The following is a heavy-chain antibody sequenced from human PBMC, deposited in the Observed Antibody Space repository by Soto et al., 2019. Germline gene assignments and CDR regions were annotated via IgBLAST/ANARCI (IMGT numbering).Heavy chain of an antibody. D-gene: IGHD5-18*01. CDR2: INHSGST. Sequence: SETLSLTCAVYGGSFSGYYWSWIRQPPGKGLEWIGEINHSGSTNYNPSPKSRVTISVDTSKNQFSLKLSSVTAADTAVYYCASLNTAMAYYYYGMDVWGQGTTVTVSS. V-gene: IGHV4-34*01. CDR3: ASLNTAMAYYYYGMDV. CDR1: GGSFSGYY. J-gene: IGHJ6*02.